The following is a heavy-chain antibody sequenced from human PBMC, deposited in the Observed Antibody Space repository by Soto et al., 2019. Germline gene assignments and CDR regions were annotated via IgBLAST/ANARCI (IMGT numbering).Heavy chain of an antibody. J-gene: IGHJ4*02. V-gene: IGHV3-23*01. CDR2: ISGSGAST. D-gene: IGHD3-16*01. CDR1: GFTFNKYA. Sequence: SLRLSCVASGFTFNKYALAWVRQAPGKGLEWVSAISGSGASTYDADSVKGRFTISRDNSNNTLYLQMNSLRAEDTAVYYYANTPVVITVITSFDHWGQGTLVTVSS. CDR3: ANTPVVITVITSFDH.